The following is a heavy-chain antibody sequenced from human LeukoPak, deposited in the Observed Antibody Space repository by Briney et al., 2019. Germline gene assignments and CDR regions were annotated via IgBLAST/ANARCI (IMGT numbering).Heavy chain of an antibody. J-gene: IGHJ4*02. V-gene: IGHV4-31*11. CDR1: GGSISSGGYY. D-gene: IGHD3-10*01. CDR2: IYYSGST. CDR3: ARGGNRFGGFYFDY. Sequence: SETLSLTCAVSGGSISSGGYYWSWIRQHPGKGLEWIGYIYYSGSTYYNPSLKDRVAISVDTSRKQFALKLSSVTAADTAMYYCARGGNRFGGFYFDYWGQGIQVIVSS.